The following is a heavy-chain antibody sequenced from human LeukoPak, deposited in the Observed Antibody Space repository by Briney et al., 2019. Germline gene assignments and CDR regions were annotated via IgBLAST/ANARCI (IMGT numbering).Heavy chain of an antibody. Sequence: GGSVRLSCAASGFTFSDYSMNWVRQALGKGLEWVASISRTSRHEYYAGSVEGRFTISRDNADNSLYLKMNGLRADDMAVYFCVRDLMSMGATTAYLHHWGQGTLVTVSS. CDR1: GFTFSDYS. CDR3: VRDLMSMGATTAYLHH. J-gene: IGHJ1*01. V-gene: IGHV3-21*01. D-gene: IGHD1-26*01. CDR2: ISRTSRHE.